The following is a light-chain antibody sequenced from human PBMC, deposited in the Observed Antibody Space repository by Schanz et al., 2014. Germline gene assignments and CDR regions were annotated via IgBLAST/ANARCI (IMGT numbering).Light chain of an antibody. V-gene: IGKV3D-20*02. Sequence: EIVLTQSPATLSVSPGERATLSCRASQSVSSNLAWYQQKPGQAPRLLIYDASRRATGIPDRFSGSGSGTDFTLTISSLQPEDFATYYCQQTYSVPWAFGQGTRLENK. CDR3: QQTYSVPWA. CDR1: QSVSSN. J-gene: IGKJ2*01. CDR2: DAS.